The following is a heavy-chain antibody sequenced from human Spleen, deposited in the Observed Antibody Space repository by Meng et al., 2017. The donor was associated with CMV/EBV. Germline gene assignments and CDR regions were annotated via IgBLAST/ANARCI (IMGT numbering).Heavy chain of an antibody. V-gene: IGHV1-2*02. CDR2: INPHNGDT. CDR1: GYTFTAYY. D-gene: IGHD3-10*01. CDR3: ARDYAGAGSSYVEY. Sequence: SGYTFTAYYIHWVRQAPGQGLEWMGWINPHNGDTDYAEKFQGRVTLTRDTAITTVHMDLGSLTSDDTAVYYCARDYAGAGSSYVEYWGQGTLVTVSS. J-gene: IGHJ4*02.